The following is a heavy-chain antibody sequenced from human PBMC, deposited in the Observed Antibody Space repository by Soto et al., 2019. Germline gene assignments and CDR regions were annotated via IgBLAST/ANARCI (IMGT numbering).Heavy chain of an antibody. CDR1: GYTFTSYG. V-gene: IGHV1-18*01. Sequence: GASVKVSCKASGYTFTSYGISWVRQAPGQGLEWMGWISAYNGNTNYAQKLQGRVTRTTDTSTSTAYMELRSLRSDDTAVYYCARDLWGFEIAARPDWFDPWGQGTLVTVSS. CDR2: ISAYNGNT. CDR3: ARDLWGFEIAARPDWFDP. J-gene: IGHJ5*02. D-gene: IGHD6-6*01.